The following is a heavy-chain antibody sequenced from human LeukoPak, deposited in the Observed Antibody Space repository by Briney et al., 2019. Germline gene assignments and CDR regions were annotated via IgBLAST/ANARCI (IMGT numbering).Heavy chain of an antibody. CDR2: INPNSGGT. Sequence: ASVTVSCKASGYTFTGYYMHWVRQAPGQGLEWMGWINPNSGGTNYAQKLQGRVTMTTDTSTSTAYMELRSLRSDDTAVYYCARAGGGYSYGFYGAFDYWGQGTLVTVSS. CDR3: ARAGGGYSYGFYGAFDY. CDR1: GYTFTGYY. J-gene: IGHJ4*02. V-gene: IGHV1-2*02. D-gene: IGHD5-18*01.